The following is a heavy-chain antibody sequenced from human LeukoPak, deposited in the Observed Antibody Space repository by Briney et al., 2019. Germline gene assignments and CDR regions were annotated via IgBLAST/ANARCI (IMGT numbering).Heavy chain of an antibody. CDR2: INPNSGGT. V-gene: IGHV1-2*06. D-gene: IGHD5-24*01. J-gene: IGHJ4*02. CDR3: ARDLADGY. CDR1: GYNFTGYY. Sequence: EASVKVSCKASGYNFTGYYMFWLRQAPGQGLEWMGRINPNSGGTNYAQKFQGRVTMTRDTSITTAYMELSSLRSDDTAVYYCARDLADGYWGQGTLVTVSS.